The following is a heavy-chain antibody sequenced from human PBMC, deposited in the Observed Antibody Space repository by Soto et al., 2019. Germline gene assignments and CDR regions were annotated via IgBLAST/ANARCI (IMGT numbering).Heavy chain of an antibody. CDR3: ARGILATYFDY. D-gene: IGHD2-15*01. J-gene: IGHJ4*02. V-gene: IGHV3-21*01. CDR2: ISSSSSYI. CDR1: GFTFSSYS. Sequence: GGPLRLSCAASGFTFSSYSMNWVRQAPGKGLEWVSSISSSSSYIYYADSLKGRFTISRDNAKNSLYLQMNSLRAEDTAVYYCARGILATYFDYWGQGTLVTVSS.